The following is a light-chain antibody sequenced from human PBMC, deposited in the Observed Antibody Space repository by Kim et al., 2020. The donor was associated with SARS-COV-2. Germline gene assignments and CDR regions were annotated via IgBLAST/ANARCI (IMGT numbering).Light chain of an antibody. CDR3: GTWDSSLSALYA. Sequence: QSVLTQPPSVSAAPGQKVTISCTGSSSNIGNNYVSWYQQLPGTAPKLLIYDNNKRPSGIPDRFSGSKSGTSATLGITGLQTGDEADYYCGTWDSSLSALYAFGTGTKVTVL. CDR1: SSNIGNNY. CDR2: DNN. V-gene: IGLV1-51*01. J-gene: IGLJ1*01.